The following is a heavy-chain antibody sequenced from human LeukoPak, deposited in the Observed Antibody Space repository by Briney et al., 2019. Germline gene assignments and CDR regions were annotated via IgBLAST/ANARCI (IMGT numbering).Heavy chain of an antibody. CDR2: ISRSGTTI. V-gene: IGHV3-11*04. CDR3: ARDRIYYGSGSRFDY. Sequence: GGSLRLSCAASGFTFYDYYMCWIPQAPGKGLQWVSYISRSGTTIYYADSVKGRFTISRDNAKNSLFLQMNSLRAEDTAVYYCARDRIYYGSGSRFDYWGQGTLVTVSS. CDR1: GFTFYDYY. D-gene: IGHD3-10*01. J-gene: IGHJ4*02.